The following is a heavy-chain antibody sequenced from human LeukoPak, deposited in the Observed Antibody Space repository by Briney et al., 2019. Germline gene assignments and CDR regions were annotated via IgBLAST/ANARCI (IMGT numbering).Heavy chain of an antibody. J-gene: IGHJ6*02. V-gene: IGHV1-18*01. Sequence: ASVKVSCKASGYTFTSYGISWVRQAPGQGLEWMGWISAYNGNTNYAQKLQGRVTMTTDTSTSTAYMELRSLGSDDTAVYYCARDSPIAAAGTSLYYYYGMDVWGQGTTVTVSS. CDR2: ISAYNGNT. D-gene: IGHD6-13*01. CDR3: ARDSPIAAAGTSLYYYYGMDV. CDR1: GYTFTSYG.